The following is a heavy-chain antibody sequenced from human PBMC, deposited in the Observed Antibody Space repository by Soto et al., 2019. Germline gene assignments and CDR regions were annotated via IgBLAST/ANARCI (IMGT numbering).Heavy chain of an antibody. CDR2: IYHSGST. V-gene: IGHV4-4*02. J-gene: IGHJ5*02. Sequence: PSETLSLTCAVSSGSISSSNWWSWVRQPPGKGLEWIGEIYHSGSTNYNPSLKSRVTISVDKSKNQFSLKLSSVTAADTAVYYCARRYNWNYVGFDPWGQGTLVAVSS. D-gene: IGHD1-7*01. CDR3: ARRYNWNYVGFDP. CDR1: SGSISSSNW.